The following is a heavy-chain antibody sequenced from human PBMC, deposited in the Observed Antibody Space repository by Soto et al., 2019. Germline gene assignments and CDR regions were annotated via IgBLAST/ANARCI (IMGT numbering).Heavy chain of an antibody. Sequence: QVQLQESGPGLVKPSQTLSLTCTVSGGSISSADYYWSWIRQPPGNGLEWIGYIYYSGSTYYNPSLNSRVTISLDTSKNQFSLKRTSVTAADTAVYYCARARGGYNYQDWFDYWGQGTLVTVSS. CDR2: IYYSGST. D-gene: IGHD5-18*01. CDR3: ARARGGYNYQDWFDY. CDR1: GGSISSADYY. J-gene: IGHJ4*02. V-gene: IGHV4-30-4*01.